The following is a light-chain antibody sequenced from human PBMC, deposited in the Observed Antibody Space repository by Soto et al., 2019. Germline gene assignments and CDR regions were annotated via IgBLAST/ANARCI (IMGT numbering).Light chain of an antibody. J-gene: IGKJ4*01. CDR1: QSVSSN. Sequence: EIVMTQSPATLSVSPGERATLSCRASQSVSSNLAWYQQKPGQAPRLLIYGASTRSTGIPARFSGSGSGTDFTLTISRLEPEDFAVYYCQQRSNWPLTFGGGTKV. CDR3: QQRSNWPLT. V-gene: IGKV3-15*01. CDR2: GAS.